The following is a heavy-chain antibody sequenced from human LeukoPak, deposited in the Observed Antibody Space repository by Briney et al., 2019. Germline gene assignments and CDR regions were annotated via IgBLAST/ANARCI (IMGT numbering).Heavy chain of an antibody. CDR1: GFTFSSYG. Sequence: GGSLRLSCAASGFTFSSYGMHWVRQAPGKGLEWVAVIWYDGSNKYYADSVKGRFTISRDNSKNTLYLQMNSLRAEDTAVYYCARERQGGWYFDLWGRGTLVTVSS. CDR3: ARERQGGWYFDL. CDR2: IWYDGSNK. J-gene: IGHJ2*01. D-gene: IGHD3-16*01. V-gene: IGHV3-33*01.